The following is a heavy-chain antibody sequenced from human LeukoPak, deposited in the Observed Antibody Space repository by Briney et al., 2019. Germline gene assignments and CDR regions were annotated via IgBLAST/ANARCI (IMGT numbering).Heavy chain of an antibody. J-gene: IGHJ3*02. CDR3: ARRPTLAAFDI. D-gene: IGHD2/OR15-2a*01. CDR2: IYYSGST. V-gene: IGHV4-39*01. CDR1: GGSISSSSYY. Sequence: PSETLSLTCTVSGGSISSSSYYWGWIRQPPGKGLEWIGSIYYSGSTYYNPSLKSRVTISVDTSKNQFSLKLSSVTAADTAVYYCARRPTLAAFDIWGQGTMVTVSS.